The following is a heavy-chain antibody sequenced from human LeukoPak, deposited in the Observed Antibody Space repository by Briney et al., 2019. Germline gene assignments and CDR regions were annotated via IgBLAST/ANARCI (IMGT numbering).Heavy chain of an antibody. J-gene: IGHJ5*02. CDR3: ARTLIAVAGPVDP. Sequence: SETLSLTCTVSGGSISSSSYYWGWICQPPGRGLEWIGSIYYSGSTYYNPSLKSRVTISVDTSKNQFSLKLSSVTAADTAVYYCARTLIAVAGPVDPWGQGTLVTVSS. CDR2: IYYSGST. D-gene: IGHD6-19*01. V-gene: IGHV4-39*01. CDR1: GGSISSSSYY.